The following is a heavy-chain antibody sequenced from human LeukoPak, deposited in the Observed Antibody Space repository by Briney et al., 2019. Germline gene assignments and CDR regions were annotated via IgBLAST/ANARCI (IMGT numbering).Heavy chain of an antibody. CDR3: TRGAGWLIDY. Sequence: PSETLSLTCTVSDDSISDYYRGWIRQPPGKGLEWIGCFHNSGTSTYNPSLKSRVTKSADTSKNQFSLKLNSLTTADTAVYYCTRGAGWLIDYWGQGTLVIVSS. D-gene: IGHD3-16*01. CDR1: DDSISDYY. V-gene: IGHV4-59*01. CDR2: FHNSGTS. J-gene: IGHJ4*02.